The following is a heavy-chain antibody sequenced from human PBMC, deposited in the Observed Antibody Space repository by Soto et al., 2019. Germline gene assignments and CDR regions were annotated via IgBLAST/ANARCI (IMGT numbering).Heavy chain of an antibody. CDR3: ARDQYDILTGYYNGSVSLDP. D-gene: IGHD3-9*01. CDR1: GYTFTGYY. Sequence: QVQLVQSGAEVKKPGASVKVSCKASGYTFTGYYMHWVRQAPGQGLEWMGWINPNRGGTNYAQQFQGWVTMTRDTSISTAYMELSRLRSDDTAVYYCARDQYDILTGYYNGSVSLDPWGQGTLVTVSS. V-gene: IGHV1-2*04. CDR2: INPNRGGT. J-gene: IGHJ5*02.